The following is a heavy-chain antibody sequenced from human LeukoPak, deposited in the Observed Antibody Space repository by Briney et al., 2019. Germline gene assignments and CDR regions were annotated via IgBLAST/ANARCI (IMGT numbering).Heavy chain of an antibody. Sequence: SETLSLTCTVSGGSISSYYWSWIRQPPGKGLEWIGYIYYSGSTNYNPSLKSRVTISVDTSKNQFSLKLSSVTAADTAVYYCARVDTATPDAFDIWGQGTMVTVSS. V-gene: IGHV4-59*01. CDR1: GGSISSYY. CDR2: IYYSGST. CDR3: ARVDTATPDAFDI. J-gene: IGHJ3*02. D-gene: IGHD5-18*01.